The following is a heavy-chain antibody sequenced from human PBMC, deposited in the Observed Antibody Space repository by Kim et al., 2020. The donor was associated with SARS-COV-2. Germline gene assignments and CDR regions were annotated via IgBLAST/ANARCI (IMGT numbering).Heavy chain of an antibody. J-gene: IGHJ4*01. CDR2: INHSGST. CDR1: GGSFSGYY. Sequence: SETLSLTCAVYGGSFSGYYWSWIRQPPGKGLEWIGEINHSGSTNYNPSLKSRVTISVDTSKNQFSLKLSSVTAADTAVYYCARGGRYCTNGVCYPFDYWG. CDR3: ARGGRYCTNGVCYPFDY. V-gene: IGHV4-34*01. D-gene: IGHD2-8*01.